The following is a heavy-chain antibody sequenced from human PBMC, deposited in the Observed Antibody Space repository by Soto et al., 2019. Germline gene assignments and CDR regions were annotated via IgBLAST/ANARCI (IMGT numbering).Heavy chain of an antibody. D-gene: IGHD3-16*02. CDR1: GGYSISRGCH. J-gene: IGHJ4*02. CDR3: AREKLRLGELLLSYFDY. CDR2: IYYSGST. Sequence: PSETLSLTYTVSGGYSISRGCHCSCIQQHPGKGLEWIGYIYYSGSTYYNPSLKSRVTISVDTSKNQFSLKLSSVTAADTAVYYCAREKLRLGELLLSYFDYWGQGTLVTVSS. V-gene: IGHV4-31*03.